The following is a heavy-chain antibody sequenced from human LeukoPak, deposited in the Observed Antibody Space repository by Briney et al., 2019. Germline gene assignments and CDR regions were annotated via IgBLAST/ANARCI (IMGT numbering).Heavy chain of an antibody. J-gene: IGHJ4*02. CDR1: GFTFSSYG. V-gene: IGHV3-30*18. D-gene: IGHD5-18*01. CDR3: AKGKGVWLTGRFDY. Sequence: PGGSLRLSCAASGFTFSSYGMHWVRQAPGKGLEWVAVISYDGSNKYYADSVKGRFTISRDNSKNTLYLQMNSLRAEDTAVYYCAKGKGVWLTGRFDYWGQGTLVTVSS. CDR2: ISYDGSNK.